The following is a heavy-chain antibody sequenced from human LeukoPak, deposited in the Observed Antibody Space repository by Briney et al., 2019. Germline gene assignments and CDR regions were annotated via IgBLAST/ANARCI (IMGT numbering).Heavy chain of an antibody. CDR3: ARVLLAQWLLQYYFDF. V-gene: IGHV3-7*01. J-gene: IGHJ4*02. CDR2: IQQAGSQK. D-gene: IGHD6-19*01. CDR1: GFTFSNYW. Sequence: PGGSLRLSCAASGFTFSNYWMSWVRQAPGKGLEWVANIQQAGSQKYYVDSVKGRFTISRDNAKNSLYLQMNSLRAEDTAVYYCARVLLAQWLLQYYFDFWGQGTLVTVSS.